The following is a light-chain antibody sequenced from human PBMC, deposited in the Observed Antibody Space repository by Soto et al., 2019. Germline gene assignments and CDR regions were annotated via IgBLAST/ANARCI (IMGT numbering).Light chain of an antibody. CDR1: SSYVGAYKY. V-gene: IGLV2-14*03. CDR3: SSFKGTTTLDV. CDR2: GVS. Sequence: QSVMTQPASVSASPEQSITISCTGTSSYVGAYKYVSWYQQHPGKAPKLIIYGVSNRPSGVSNRFSGSKSGNKAFLTISGLQPEDDADYSCSSFKGTTTLDVFGTGTKVTVL. J-gene: IGLJ1*01.